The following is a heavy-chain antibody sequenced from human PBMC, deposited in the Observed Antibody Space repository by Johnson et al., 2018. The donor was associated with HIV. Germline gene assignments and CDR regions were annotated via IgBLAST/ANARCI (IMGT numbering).Heavy chain of an antibody. J-gene: IGHJ3*02. D-gene: IGHD3-10*01. CDR1: GFTFSSYA. CDR2: ISYDGSNK. Sequence: QVQLVESGGGVVQPGRSLRLSCAASGFTFSSYAMHWVRQAPGKGLAWVAVISYDGSNKYYAASVTGRFTISRDNSNNTLYLQMNSLRAGDTAVYYCATELLRTEHDAFDIWGQGTMVTVSS. CDR3: ATELLRTEHDAFDI. V-gene: IGHV3-30*04.